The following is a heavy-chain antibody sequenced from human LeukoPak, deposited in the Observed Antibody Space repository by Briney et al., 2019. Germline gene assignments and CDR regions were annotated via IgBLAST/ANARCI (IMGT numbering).Heavy chain of an antibody. J-gene: IGHJ4*02. Sequence: SETLSLTCTVSGGSISSYYWSWIRQPPGKGLEWIGNIFYSGSTYYSPSLKSRVTISLDTSRNQFSLKLSSVTAADTAVYYCARERSVLPDYWGQGTLVTVSS. CDR1: GGSISSYY. D-gene: IGHD2-15*01. V-gene: IGHV4-59*12. CDR2: IFYSGST. CDR3: ARERSVLPDY.